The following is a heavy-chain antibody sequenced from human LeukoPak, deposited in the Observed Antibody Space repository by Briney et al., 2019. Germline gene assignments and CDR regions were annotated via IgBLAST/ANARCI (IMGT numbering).Heavy chain of an antibody. CDR3: AREINWFDP. CDR1: GGTFSICT. Sequence: GASVKVSCKASGGTFSICTISWGRQAPGQGLGWMGSIIPILGIATYAQKFQGRVTITADKSTSTAYMALSSLRSEDTAVYYCAREINWFDPWGQGTLVTVSS. CDR2: IIPILGIA. J-gene: IGHJ5*02. V-gene: IGHV1-69*04.